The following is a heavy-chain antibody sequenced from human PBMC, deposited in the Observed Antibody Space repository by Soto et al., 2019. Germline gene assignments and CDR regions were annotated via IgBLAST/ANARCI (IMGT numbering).Heavy chain of an antibody. V-gene: IGHV3-49*03. CDR2: IRSNSFGGTT. Sequence: PGGSLRLSCTTSGFTFGDFAMGWFRQAPGKGLEWVGFIRSNSFGGTTEYAASVKGRVTLSRDDSKSIAYLQMNSLKIEDTALYYCTRDSYRDVVRSFEWLFDHWGQGTLVTVSS. J-gene: IGHJ4*02. CDR3: TRDSYRDVVRSFEWLFDH. CDR1: GFTFGDFA. D-gene: IGHD3-9*01.